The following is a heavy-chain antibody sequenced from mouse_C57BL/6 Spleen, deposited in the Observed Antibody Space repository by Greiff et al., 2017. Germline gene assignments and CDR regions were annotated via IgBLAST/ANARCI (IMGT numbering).Heavy chain of an antibody. CDR3: AGYDGYYLYYAMDY. J-gene: IGHJ4*01. CDR1: GFSLTSYG. CDR2: IWRGGST. Sequence: VQLQQSGPGLVQPSQSLSITCTVSGFSLTSYGVHWVRQSPGKGLEWLGVIWRGGSTDYNAALMSRLSITKDNSKSQVFFKMNSLQADDTAIYYCAGYDGYYLYYAMDYWGQGTSVTVSS. V-gene: IGHV2-5*01. D-gene: IGHD2-3*01.